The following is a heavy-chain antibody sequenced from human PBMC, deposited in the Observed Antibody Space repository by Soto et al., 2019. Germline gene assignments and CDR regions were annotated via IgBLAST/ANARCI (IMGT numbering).Heavy chain of an antibody. CDR1: SGSIRSSNW. CDR3: ASLIAVANY. J-gene: IGHJ4*02. CDR2: ISHGGST. Sequence: QVQLQESGPGLVKPSGTLSLTCAVSSGSIRSSNWWSWVRQPPGKGLEWIGEISHGGSTNYNPSRKRRVTISVDKAKNQCSLKLSSVTAADTAVYYCASLIAVANYWGQGTLVTVSS. D-gene: IGHD6-19*01. V-gene: IGHV4-4*02.